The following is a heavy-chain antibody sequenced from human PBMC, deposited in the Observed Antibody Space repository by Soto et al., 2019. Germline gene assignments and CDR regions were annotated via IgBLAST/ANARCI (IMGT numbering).Heavy chain of an antibody. D-gene: IGHD5-12*01. CDR3: ARFWNGYSGYDSAFDI. CDR2: AHYSGDT. V-gene: IGHV4-59*02. J-gene: IGHJ3*02. CDR1: GGSVTSYY. Sequence: PSETLSLTCTVFGGSVTSYYWTWIRQPPGKRLEWIGYAHYSGDTNYSPSLRSRVIMSVDTSKNEFSLKVNSVTAADTAVYYCARFWNGYSGYDSAFDIWGQGTMVTVSS.